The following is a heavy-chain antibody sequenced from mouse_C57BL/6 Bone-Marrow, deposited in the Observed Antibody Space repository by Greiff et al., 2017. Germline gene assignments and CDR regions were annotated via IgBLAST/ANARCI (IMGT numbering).Heavy chain of an antibody. CDR1: GFSLTSYG. V-gene: IGHV2-5*01. Sequence: QVQLQQSGPGLVQPSQSLSITCTVSGFSLTSYGVHWVRQSPGKGLEWLGVIWRGGSTDYNAAFMSRLSITQDNSKSQVFFKMNSLQADDTAIYYSAKNDGYYELYAMDYWGQGTSVTVSS. D-gene: IGHD2-3*01. CDR3: AKNDGYYELYAMDY. CDR2: IWRGGST. J-gene: IGHJ4*01.